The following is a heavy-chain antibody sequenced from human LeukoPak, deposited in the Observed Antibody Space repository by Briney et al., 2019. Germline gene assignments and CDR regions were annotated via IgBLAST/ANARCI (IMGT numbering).Heavy chain of an antibody. CDR3: ARFSSTWYVAFDM. V-gene: IGHV3-48*03. Sequence: GGSLRLSCAASGFIFSSYETGWVRQAPGKGVEWLSYINSGGTVYYADSVKGRFTFSRENAKNSLYLNMNSLRAEDTALYYCARFSSTWYVAFDMWGQGTMVTVSS. D-gene: IGHD6-13*01. J-gene: IGHJ3*02. CDR2: INSGGTV. CDR1: GFIFSSYE.